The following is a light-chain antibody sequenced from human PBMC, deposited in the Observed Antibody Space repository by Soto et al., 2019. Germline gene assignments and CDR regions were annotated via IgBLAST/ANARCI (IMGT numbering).Light chain of an antibody. Sequence: QSALTQPASVSGSPGQSITISCTGTSSDIGGYNFVSWYQHHPGKAPKLIIYEVKNRPSGVSNRFSGSKSGNTASLSISDLQADDEADYYCRSYTSVSIVVIFGGGTKLTVL. CDR1: SSDIGGYNF. V-gene: IGLV2-14*01. CDR3: RSYTSVSIVVI. J-gene: IGLJ2*01. CDR2: EVK.